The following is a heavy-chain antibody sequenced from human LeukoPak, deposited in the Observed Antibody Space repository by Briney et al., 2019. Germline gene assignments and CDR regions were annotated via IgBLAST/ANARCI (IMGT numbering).Heavy chain of an antibody. CDR2: IWYDGSNK. D-gene: IGHD3-10*01. V-gene: IGHV3-33*08. CDR3: ARGYGSGSPYYFDY. J-gene: IGHJ4*02. Sequence: SGGSLRLSCAASGFTFSSYAMSWVRQAPGKGLEWVAVIWYDGSNKYYADSVKGRFTISRDNSKNTLYLQMNSLRAEDTAVYYCARGYGSGSPYYFDYWGQGTLVTVSS. CDR1: GFTFSSYA.